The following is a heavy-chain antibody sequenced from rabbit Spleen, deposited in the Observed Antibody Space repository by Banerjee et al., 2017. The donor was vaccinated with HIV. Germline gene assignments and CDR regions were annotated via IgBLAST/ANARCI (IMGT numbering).Heavy chain of an antibody. CDR1: GFSFTYIDY. CDR3: VRDLGYDDYSEKGYFNL. D-gene: IGHD2-1*01. J-gene: IGHJ4*01. V-gene: IGHV1S7*01. Sequence: QLTETGGGLVQPGGSLTLSCKASGFSFTYIDYLCWVRQPPGKGPEWIGYIDPIFGRTYYASWVNGRFTISSHNAQNTLYLQLDSLTAADTATYFCVRDLGYDDYSEKGYFNLWGPGTLVTVS. CDR2: IDPIFGRT.